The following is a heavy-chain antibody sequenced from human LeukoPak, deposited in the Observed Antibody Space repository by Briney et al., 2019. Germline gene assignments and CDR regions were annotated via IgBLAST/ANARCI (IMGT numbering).Heavy chain of an antibody. Sequence: PGRSLRLSCAASGFTFSTLTMYWVRQAPGKGLEWVAVISHEGSIQYYADSVRGRFTISRDNSKKTVSLQMNSLRGEDTAVYFCVRDRIPGPPDYFDYWGQGTLVTVSS. CDR1: GFTFSTLT. CDR2: ISHEGSIQ. CDR3: VRDRIPGPPDYFDY. D-gene: IGHD1-14*01. V-gene: IGHV3-30-3*01. J-gene: IGHJ4*02.